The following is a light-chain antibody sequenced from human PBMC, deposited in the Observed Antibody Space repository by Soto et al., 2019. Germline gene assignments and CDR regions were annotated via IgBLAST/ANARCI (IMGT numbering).Light chain of an antibody. CDR1: QSISNY. J-gene: IGKJ1*01. CDR2: AAS. V-gene: IGKV1-39*01. Sequence: DVPMTQSPSSLSTSVGDRVTITCRASQSISNYLNWYQQKPGKVPKLLIYAASRLQSGVPSRFSGSGSGTEFTLTISSLQPEDFATYYCQQSYSTPWTFGQGTKVEIK. CDR3: QQSYSTPWT.